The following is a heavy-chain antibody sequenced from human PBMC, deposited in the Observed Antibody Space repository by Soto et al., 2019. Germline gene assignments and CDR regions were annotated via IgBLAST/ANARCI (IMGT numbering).Heavy chain of an antibody. V-gene: IGHV4-31*03. Sequence: PSETLSLTCTVSGGSVSSGDHYWTWIRQHPGKGLEWIGYIYESGTTNYNPSLESRVTISVDTSKNQVYLEVTSVTAADTAVYYCARGLSGWYLFDSWGQGTPVTVSS. D-gene: IGHD6-19*01. CDR2: IYESGTT. J-gene: IGHJ5*01. CDR1: GGSVSSGDHY. CDR3: ARGLSGWYLFDS.